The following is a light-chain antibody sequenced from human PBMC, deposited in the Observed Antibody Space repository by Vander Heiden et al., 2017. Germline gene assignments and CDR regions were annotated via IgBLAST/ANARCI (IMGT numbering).Light chain of an antibody. CDR1: EPIGSY. J-gene: IGKJ1*01. Sequence: DIQMTQSPSSLSTSIGARVTITCRASEPIGSYLNWYQQKPGKAPNLLIYAATTLETGVPSRFRGSGSGTDFTLTITSLQPEDFATYYCQQSFSAPRTFGRGTKVEIK. CDR2: AAT. CDR3: QQSFSAPRT. V-gene: IGKV1-39*01.